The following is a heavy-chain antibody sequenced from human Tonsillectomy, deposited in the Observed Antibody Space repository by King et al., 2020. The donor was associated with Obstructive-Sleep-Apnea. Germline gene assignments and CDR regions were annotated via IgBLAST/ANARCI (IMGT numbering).Heavy chain of an antibody. V-gene: IGHV3-30-3*01. CDR1: GFSFSSYA. CDR2: ISYDGSNK. D-gene: IGHD3-10*01. CDR3: ARRRVRGATYYYGMDV. Sequence: VQLVESGGGVVQPGRSLRLSCAVSGFSFSSYAMHWVRQAPGKGLDGVAVISYDGSNKHDADSVKGRFTISRDNSKNTLYLQMNSLRAEDTAVYYCARRRVRGATYYYGMDVWGQGTTVTVSS. J-gene: IGHJ6*02.